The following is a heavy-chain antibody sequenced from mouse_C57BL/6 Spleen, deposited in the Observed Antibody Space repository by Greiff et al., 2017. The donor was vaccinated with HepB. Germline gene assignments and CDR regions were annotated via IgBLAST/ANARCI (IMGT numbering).Heavy chain of an antibody. V-gene: IGHV1-53*01. CDR3: ARSPYYGSYAMDY. J-gene: IGHJ4*01. Sequence: QVQLQQPGTELVKPGASVKLSCKASGYTFTSYWMHWVKQRPGQGLEWIGNINPSNGGTNYNEKFKSKATLTVDKSSSTAYMQLSSLTSEDSAVYYGARSPYYGSYAMDYWGQGTSVTVSS. CDR2: INPSNGGT. D-gene: IGHD1-1*01. CDR1: GYTFTSYW.